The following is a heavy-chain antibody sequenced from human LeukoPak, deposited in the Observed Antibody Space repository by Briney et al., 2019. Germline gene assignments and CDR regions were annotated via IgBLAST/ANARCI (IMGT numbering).Heavy chain of an antibody. D-gene: IGHD3-3*01. CDR1: GGSISSGSYY. CDR3: ARESLIFGVVSDFDY. Sequence: SETLSLTCTVSGGSISSGSYYWSWIRQPAGKGLEWIGRIYTSGSTNYNPSLKSRVTISVDTSKNQFSLKLSSVTAADTAVYYCARESLIFGVVSDFDYWGQGTLATVSS. CDR2: IYTSGST. V-gene: IGHV4-61*02. J-gene: IGHJ4*02.